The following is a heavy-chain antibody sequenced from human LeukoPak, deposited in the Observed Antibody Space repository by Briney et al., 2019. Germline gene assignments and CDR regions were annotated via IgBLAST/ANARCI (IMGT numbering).Heavy chain of an antibody. Sequence: ASVTVSCTASGYTFTSYGISWVRQAPGQGLEWMGWISAYNGNTNYAQKLQGRVTMTTDTSTSTAYMELRSLRSDDTAVYYCARVGRSGWYVDYWGQGTLVTVSS. V-gene: IGHV1-18*01. D-gene: IGHD6-19*01. CDR3: ARVGRSGWYVDY. CDR2: ISAYNGNT. J-gene: IGHJ4*02. CDR1: GYTFTSYG.